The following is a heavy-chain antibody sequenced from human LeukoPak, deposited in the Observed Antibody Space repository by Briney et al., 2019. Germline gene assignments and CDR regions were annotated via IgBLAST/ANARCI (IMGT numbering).Heavy chain of an antibody. CDR2: ININSSGT. J-gene: IGHJ6*02. CDR3: ARERADYNILTGYYRDYYYGMDV. Sequence: ASVKLSRKAAVYTVTGYYMHWVPHAPGPGLEWMGWININSSGTNYAQKYQGSVTMTRHTSISTAYMELRRLRSDDTAVYYCARERADYNILTGYYRDYYYGMDVWGQGTTVTVSS. V-gene: IGHV1-2*02. CDR1: VYTVTGYY. D-gene: IGHD3-9*01.